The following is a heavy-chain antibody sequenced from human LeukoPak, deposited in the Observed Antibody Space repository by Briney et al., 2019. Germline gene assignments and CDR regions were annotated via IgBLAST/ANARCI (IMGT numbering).Heavy chain of an antibody. J-gene: IGHJ5*02. CDR1: GGTFTSYA. Sequence: ASVKVSCKASGGTFTSYAISWVPQAPGQGLEWMGGIIPIFGATNYAQTFQDRVTITADDPPSTVYLELSSLRSEDTAVYYCGKVESTSCRGVNCFFTWFDAWGQGTLVTVSS. V-gene: IGHV1-69*13. CDR2: IIPIFGAT. D-gene: IGHD3-3*01. CDR3: GKVESTSCRGVNCFFTWFDA.